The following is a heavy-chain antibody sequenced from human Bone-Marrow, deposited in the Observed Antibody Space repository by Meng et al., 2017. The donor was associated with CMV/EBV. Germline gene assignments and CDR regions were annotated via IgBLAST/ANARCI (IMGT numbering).Heavy chain of an antibody. J-gene: IGHJ5*02. CDR2: INPSGGST. Sequence: YYMHWVGQAPGQGLEWMGIINPSGGSTSYAQKFQGRVTMTRDTSTSTVYMELSSLRSEDTAVYYCARGSYVDSSGYYYAGHDNWFDPWGQGTLVTVSS. CDR1: YY. CDR3: ARGSYVDSSGYYYAGHDNWFDP. V-gene: IGHV1-46*01. D-gene: IGHD3-22*01.